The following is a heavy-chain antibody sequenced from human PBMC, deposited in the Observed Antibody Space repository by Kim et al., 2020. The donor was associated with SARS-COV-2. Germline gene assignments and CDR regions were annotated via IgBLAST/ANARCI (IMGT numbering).Heavy chain of an antibody. Sequence: YADSVKGRFTISRDNSKNTLYLQMNSLRAEDTAVYYCAKDLDDYGDYGDYWGQGTLVTVSS. J-gene: IGHJ4*02. D-gene: IGHD4-17*01. CDR3: AKDLDDYGDYGDY. V-gene: IGHV3-30*02.